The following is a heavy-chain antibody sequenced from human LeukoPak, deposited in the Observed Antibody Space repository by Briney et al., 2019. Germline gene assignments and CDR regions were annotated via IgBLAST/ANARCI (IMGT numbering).Heavy chain of an antibody. J-gene: IGHJ4*02. CDR3: AIGYGQAAAGFDY. CDR2: INPNSGGT. D-gene: IGHD6-13*01. V-gene: IGHV1-2*02. Sequence: GASVKVSCKAFGYTFTGYYMHWVRQAPGQGLEWMGWINPNSGGTNYAQKFQGRVTMTRDTSISTAYMELSRLRSDDTAVYYCAIGYGQAAAGFDYWGQGTLVTVSS. CDR1: GYTFTGYY.